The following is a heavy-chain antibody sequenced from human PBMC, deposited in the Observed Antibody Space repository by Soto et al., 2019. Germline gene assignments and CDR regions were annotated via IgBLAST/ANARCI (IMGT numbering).Heavy chain of an antibody. CDR3: ASQYYYDSSGDKYYFGY. D-gene: IGHD3-22*01. V-gene: IGHV4-59*01. CDR1: GGSISSYY. Sequence: PSETLSLTCTVSGGSISSYYWSWIRQPPGKGLEWIGYIYYSGSTNYNPSLKSRVTISVDTSKNQFSLKLSSVTAADTAVYYCASQYYYDSSGDKYYFGYWGQGTLVTVSS. CDR2: IYYSGST. J-gene: IGHJ4*02.